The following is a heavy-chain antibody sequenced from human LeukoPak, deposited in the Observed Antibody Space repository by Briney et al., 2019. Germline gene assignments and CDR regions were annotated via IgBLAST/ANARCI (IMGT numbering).Heavy chain of an antibody. J-gene: IGHJ4*02. Sequence: GASLRLPCAASGFTFSSYAMSWVRQAPGKGLEWVSVISGSGASTYYADSVKGRFTISRDNSNNTMYLQMSSLRAEDTAVYYCAKARGSEIAAATNYWGQGALVTVSS. CDR1: GFTFSSYA. CDR2: ISGSGAST. D-gene: IGHD6-13*01. V-gene: IGHV3-23*01. CDR3: AKARGSEIAAATNY.